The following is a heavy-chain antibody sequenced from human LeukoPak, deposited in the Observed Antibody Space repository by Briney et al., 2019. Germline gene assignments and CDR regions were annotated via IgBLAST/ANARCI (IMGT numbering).Heavy chain of an antibody. CDR1: GYPFSTYW. CDR3: VRGLYYYDRSTYDDFDY. D-gene: IGHD3-22*01. Sequence: ASVKVSCKASGYPFSTYWLHWVRQAPGQGLEWMGFVNPSDGARIYAQKFRGRITMTRDTSTNTVFMELSSLRSEDTAVYYCVRGLYYYDRSTYDDFDYWGQGTLVTVSS. J-gene: IGHJ4*02. V-gene: IGHV1-46*01. CDR2: VNPSDGAR.